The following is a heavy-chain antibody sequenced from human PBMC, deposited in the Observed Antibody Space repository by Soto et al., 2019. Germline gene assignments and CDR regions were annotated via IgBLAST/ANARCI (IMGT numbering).Heavy chain of an antibody. J-gene: IGHJ5*02. V-gene: IGHV3-48*03. Sequence: PGGSLRLSCAASGFTFSNYEMNWVRQAPGKGLECISYISSSGNTMYYADSVKGRFTISRDNAKNSLYLQMSSLRAEDTAVYYCAREPSNWNGNYFDPRGQGTLVTVSS. CDR1: GFTFSNYE. D-gene: IGHD1-1*01. CDR3: AREPSNWNGNYFDP. CDR2: ISSSGNTM.